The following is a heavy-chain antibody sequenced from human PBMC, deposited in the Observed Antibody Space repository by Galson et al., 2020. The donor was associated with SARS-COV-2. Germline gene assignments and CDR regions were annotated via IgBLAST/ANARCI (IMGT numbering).Heavy chain of an antibody. Sequence: GGSLRLSCPASGFTFSSYAMHWVRQAPGKGLEWVAVISYDGSNKYYADSVKGRFTISRDNSKTTLYLQMNSLRAEDTAVYYCAREYYDSSGGFDYWGQGTLVTVAS. D-gene: IGHD3-22*01. CDR1: GFTFSSYA. J-gene: IGHJ4*02. V-gene: IGHV3-30*04. CDR3: AREYYDSSGGFDY. CDR2: ISYDGSNK.